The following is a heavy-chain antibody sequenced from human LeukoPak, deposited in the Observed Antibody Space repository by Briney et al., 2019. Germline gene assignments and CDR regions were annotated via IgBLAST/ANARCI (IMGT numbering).Heavy chain of an antibody. CDR2: IYTSGST. CDR3: ARVSTYSSGYPNYYFDY. V-gene: IGHV4-4*07. D-gene: IGHD3-22*01. CDR1: GASISSYY. J-gene: IGHJ4*02. Sequence: SETLSLTCTVSGASISSYYWSWIRQPAGKGLEWIGRIYTSGSTNYNPSLKSQVTMSVDTSENQFSLKLRSVTAADTAVYYCARVSTYSSGYPNYYFDYWGQGTLVTVSS.